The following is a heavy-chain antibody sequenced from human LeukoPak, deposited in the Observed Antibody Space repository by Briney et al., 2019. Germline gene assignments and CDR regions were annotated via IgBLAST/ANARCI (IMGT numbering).Heavy chain of an antibody. D-gene: IGHD6-19*01. CDR2: IYYSGRT. J-gene: IGHJ4*02. CDR1: GGSISSYY. Sequence: SETLSLTCTASGGSISSYYWSWIRQPPGKGLEWIGYIYYSGRTNYNPSLKSRVTISVDTSKNQFSLKLSSVTAADTAVYYCAVHPGYSSGWTYFDYWGQGTLVTVSS. CDR3: AVHPGYSSGWTYFDY. V-gene: IGHV4-59*01.